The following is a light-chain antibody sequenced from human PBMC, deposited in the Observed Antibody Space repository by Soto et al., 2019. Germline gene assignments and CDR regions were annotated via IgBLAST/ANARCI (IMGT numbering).Light chain of an antibody. Sequence: QSVLTQPPSVSGAPGQRVTISCTGGSSNIGAGYDVHWYQQLPGAAPKLLIFGNSNQRPGVPDRFSGSKSGTSASLAITGLLAEDEADYYCQSYDSSLSGVVFGGGTKVTVL. CDR2: GNS. J-gene: IGLJ3*02. V-gene: IGLV1-40*01. CDR1: SSNIGAGYD. CDR3: QSYDSSLSGVV.